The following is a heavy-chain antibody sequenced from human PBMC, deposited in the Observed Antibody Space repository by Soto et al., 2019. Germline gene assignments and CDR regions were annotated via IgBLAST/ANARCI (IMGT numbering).Heavy chain of an antibody. CDR1: GFTLSDHY. Sequence: GVSLRLSCAASGFTLSDHYMDWVRQAPGKGLEWVGRSRNKANSYTTEYAASVKGRFTISRDDSKNSLYLQMNSLKTEDTAVYYCARGYSSFDHWGQGTLVTVSS. CDR3: ARGYSSFDH. V-gene: IGHV3-72*01. D-gene: IGHD4-4*01. J-gene: IGHJ4*02. CDR2: SRNKANSYTT.